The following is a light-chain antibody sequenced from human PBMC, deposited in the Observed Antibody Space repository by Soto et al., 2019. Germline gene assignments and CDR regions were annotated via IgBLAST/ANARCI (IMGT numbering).Light chain of an antibody. CDR2: RDG. Sequence: QSVLTQPPSASGTPGQGLTISCSGSSSNIGSHFVYWYQHLPGTAPRLLIFRDGQRPSGVPARFFGSKSGTSASLAITGLRSEDEADYYCAVWDHSLTGWVFGGGTKVTVL. CDR1: SSNIGSHF. CDR3: AVWDHSLTGWV. J-gene: IGLJ3*02. V-gene: IGLV1-47*01.